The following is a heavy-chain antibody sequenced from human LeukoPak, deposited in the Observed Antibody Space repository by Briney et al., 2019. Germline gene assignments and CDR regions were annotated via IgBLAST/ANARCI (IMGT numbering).Heavy chain of an antibody. J-gene: IGHJ4*02. Sequence: PSETLSLTCTVSGGSISSSSYYWGWIRQPPGKGLEWIGSIYYSGSTYYNPSLKSRVTISVDTSNNQFSLKLSSVTAADTAVYYCARERAVTTYYYFDYWGQGTLVTVSS. CDR3: ARERAVTTYYYFDY. CDR2: IYYSGST. D-gene: IGHD4-17*01. CDR1: GGSISSSSYY. V-gene: IGHV4-39*07.